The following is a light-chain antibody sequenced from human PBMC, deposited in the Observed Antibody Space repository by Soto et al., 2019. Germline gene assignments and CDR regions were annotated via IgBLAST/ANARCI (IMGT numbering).Light chain of an antibody. CDR1: QGIISN. J-gene: IGKJ1*01. CDR2: GAS. Sequence: DTVMTQSPVTLSVSPGERVTLSCRASQGIISNLAWYQQKRGQAPRVLIYGASTRATGVPDRFSGSGSGTDFTLTITSLQSEDSAIYYCQQYYDWPRTFGQGTNVEIK. CDR3: QQYYDWPRT. V-gene: IGKV3-15*01.